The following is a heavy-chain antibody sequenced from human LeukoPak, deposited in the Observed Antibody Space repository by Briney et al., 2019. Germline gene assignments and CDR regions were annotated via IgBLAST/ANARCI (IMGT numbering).Heavy chain of an antibody. D-gene: IGHD2-2*02. J-gene: IGHJ6*03. Sequence: PETLSLTCAVYGGSFSGYYWSWIRQPPGKGLEWIGEINHSGSTTCKPSLKSRVTISVDTSKNQFSLKLSSVTAADTAVYYCARGRSRYCSSTSCYTEDYYYYYMDVWGKGTTVTVSS. CDR1: GGSFSGYY. V-gene: IGHV4-34*01. CDR3: ARGRSRYCSSTSCYTEDYYYYYMDV. CDR2: INHSGST.